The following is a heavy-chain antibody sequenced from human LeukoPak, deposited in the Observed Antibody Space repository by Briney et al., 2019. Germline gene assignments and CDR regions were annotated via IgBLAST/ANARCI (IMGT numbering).Heavy chain of an antibody. CDR3: ARGVAPGFDP. Sequence: PGGSLRLSCAASGFTFSDYYMTWIRQAPGKGLEWISYISSGDGSTYYADSVKGRFTISRDNAKNSLFLQMNSLRVEDTAVYYCARGVAPGFDPWGQGTLVTVSS. CDR2: ISSGDGST. D-gene: IGHD2-15*01. CDR1: GFTFSDYY. V-gene: IGHV3-11*01. J-gene: IGHJ5*02.